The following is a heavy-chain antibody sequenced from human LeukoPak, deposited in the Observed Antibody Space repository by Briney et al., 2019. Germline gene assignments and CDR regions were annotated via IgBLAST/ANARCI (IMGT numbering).Heavy chain of an antibody. Sequence: SETLSLTCTVSGYSISSGYYWGWIRQPPGKGLEWIGSIYHSGSTYYNPSLKSRVTISVDTSKNQFSLKLSSVTAADTAVYYCARALYSSSSVGWFDPWGQGTLVTVSS. CDR1: GYSISSGYY. D-gene: IGHD6-6*01. CDR2: IYHSGST. V-gene: IGHV4-38-2*02. CDR3: ARALYSSSSVGWFDP. J-gene: IGHJ5*02.